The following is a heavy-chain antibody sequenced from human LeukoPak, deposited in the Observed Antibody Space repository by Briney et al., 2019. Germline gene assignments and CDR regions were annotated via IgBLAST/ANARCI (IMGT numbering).Heavy chain of an antibody. V-gene: IGHV3-23*01. CDR1: GFTFSSYA. CDR3: AKDHPYYYDSSGYYAYCLDY. CDR2: ISGSGGST. D-gene: IGHD3-22*01. Sequence: GGSLRLSCAASGFTFSSYAMSWVRQAPGKGLEWVSAISGSGGSTYYADSVKGRFTISRDNSKNTLYLQMNSLRAEDTAVYYCAKDHPYYYDSSGYYAYCLDYWGQGTLVTVSS. J-gene: IGHJ4*02.